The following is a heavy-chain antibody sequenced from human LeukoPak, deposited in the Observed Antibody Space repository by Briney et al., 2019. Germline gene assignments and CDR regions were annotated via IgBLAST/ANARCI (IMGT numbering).Heavy chain of an antibody. CDR2: TYYRSKWYN. CDR1: GDSVSSNSAA. CDR3: ARAFYSSSSGYYYYYMDV. D-gene: IGHD6-6*01. Sequence: SQTLSLTCAISGDSVSSNSAAWNWIRQSPSRGLEWLGRTYYRSKWYNDYAVSVKSRITINPDTSKNQFSLQLNSVTPEDTAVYYCARAFYSSSSGYYYYYMDVWGKGTTVTVSS. J-gene: IGHJ6*03. V-gene: IGHV6-1*01.